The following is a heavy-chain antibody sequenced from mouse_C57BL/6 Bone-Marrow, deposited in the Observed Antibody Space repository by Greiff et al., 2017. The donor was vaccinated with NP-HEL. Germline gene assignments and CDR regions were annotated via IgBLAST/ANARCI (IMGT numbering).Heavy chain of an antibody. D-gene: IGHD1-1*01. CDR3: ARGDYGSSRFGYAMDY. V-gene: IGHV1-80*01. CDR2: IYPGDGDT. CDR1: GYAFSRYW. J-gene: IGHJ4*01. Sequence: VQLQQSGAELVKPGASVKISCKASGYAFSRYWMNWVKERPGKGLEWIGQIYPGDGDTKYNGKFKGKATLTAAKSSSTAYMQVSSLTSEDSAVYFCARGDYGSSRFGYAMDYWGQGTSVTVSS.